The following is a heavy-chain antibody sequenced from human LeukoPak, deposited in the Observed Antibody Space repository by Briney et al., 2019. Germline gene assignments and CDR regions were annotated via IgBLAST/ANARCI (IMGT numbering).Heavy chain of an antibody. J-gene: IGHJ4*02. CDR2: IYGDENK. CDR1: GFSVTTSGVG. D-gene: IGHD3-22*01. CDR3: THGRAFYYDTTGYFPALDY. Sequence: SGPTLVKPTPTLTLTCTFSGFSVTTSGVGVGWIRQSPGKALEWLSLIYGDENKRYSPSLKSRLTITKDTSKNLVVLKMTNMDPMDTATYFCTHGRAFYYDTTGYFPALDYWGQGALVTVSS. V-gene: IGHV2-5*02.